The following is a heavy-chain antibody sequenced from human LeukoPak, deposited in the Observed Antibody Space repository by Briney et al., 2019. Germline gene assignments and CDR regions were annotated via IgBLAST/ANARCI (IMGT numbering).Heavy chain of an antibody. CDR3: ARGGLTYYYYYMDV. Sequence: ASVKVSCKASGYTFTGYYMHWVRQAPGQRLEWMGWINAGNGNTKYSQEFQGRVTITRDTSASTAYMELSSLRSEDMAVYYCARGGLTYYYYYMDVWGKGTTVTVSS. CDR1: GYTFTGYY. V-gene: IGHV1-3*03. J-gene: IGHJ6*03. CDR2: INAGNGNT.